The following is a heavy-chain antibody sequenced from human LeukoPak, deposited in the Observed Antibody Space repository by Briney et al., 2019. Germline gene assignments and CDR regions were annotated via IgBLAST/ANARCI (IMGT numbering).Heavy chain of an antibody. CDR1: GGSISSGSYY. CDR3: ARWGPHGPGAFDI. Sequence: SETLSLTCTVSGGSISSGSYYWSWIRQPAGKGLEWIGSVYHSGSTYYNPSLKSRVTISVDTSKNQFSLKLSSVTAAGTAVYYCARWGPHGPGAFDIWGQGTMVTVSS. J-gene: IGHJ3*02. CDR2: VYHSGST. D-gene: IGHD3-16*01. V-gene: IGHV4-61*10.